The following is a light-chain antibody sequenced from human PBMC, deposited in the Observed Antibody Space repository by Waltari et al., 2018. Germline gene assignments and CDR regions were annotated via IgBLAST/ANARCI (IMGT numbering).Light chain of an antibody. CDR2: AAS. CDR1: QDIGNW. J-gene: IGKJ4*01. CDR3: QQSNTIPPT. Sequence: DIQLTQSPSSVPASVGDTVTIACRASQDIGNWLAWYQQKPGKAPKSLIYAASSLQSGVPSRFSGSGSGTDFTLIISSLQPDDLATYFCQQSNTIPPTFGGGTKVEI. V-gene: IGKV1-12*01.